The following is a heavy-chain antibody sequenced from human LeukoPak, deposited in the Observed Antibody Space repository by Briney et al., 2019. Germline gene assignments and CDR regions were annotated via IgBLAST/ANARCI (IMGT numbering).Heavy chain of an antibody. CDR3: ARVVTMVRGVDY. CDR1: GGSISSGDYY. V-gene: IGHV4-30-4*01. CDR2: IYYSGST. D-gene: IGHD3-10*01. Sequence: SQTLSLTCTVSGGSISSGDYYWSWIRQPPGKGLEGIGYIYYSGSTYYNPSLKSRVTISVDTSKNQSSLKLSSVTAADTAVYYCARVVTMVRGVDYWGQGTLVTVSS. J-gene: IGHJ4*02.